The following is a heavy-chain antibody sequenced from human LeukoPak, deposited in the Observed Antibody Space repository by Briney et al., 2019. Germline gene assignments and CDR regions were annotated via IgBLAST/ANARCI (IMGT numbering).Heavy chain of an antibody. Sequence: GGSLRLSCAASGFTFSSYGMSWVRQAPGKGLEWVSAISGSGGSTYYADSVKGRFTISRDNSKNTLYLQMNSLRAEDTAVYYCAKETGDRPGYYYYMDVWGKGTTVTISS. D-gene: IGHD7-27*01. V-gene: IGHV3-23*01. J-gene: IGHJ6*03. CDR1: GFTFSSYG. CDR2: ISGSGGST. CDR3: AKETGDRPGYYYYMDV.